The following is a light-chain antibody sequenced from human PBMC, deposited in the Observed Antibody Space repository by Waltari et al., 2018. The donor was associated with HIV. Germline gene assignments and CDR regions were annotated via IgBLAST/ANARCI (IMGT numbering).Light chain of an antibody. CDR1: SSTIRSNY. V-gene: IGLV1-47*01. Sequence: QSVLTQPPSASGTTGQRVNISFSGSSSTIRSNYVYWYHPLPVTVLKLLIYRNNQRPSGVPDRFSGSTAGTSASLAISGLRSDDEADYYCAALDTSLSGSVVFGGGTKLTVL. CDR3: AALDTSLSGSVV. CDR2: RNN. J-gene: IGLJ2*01.